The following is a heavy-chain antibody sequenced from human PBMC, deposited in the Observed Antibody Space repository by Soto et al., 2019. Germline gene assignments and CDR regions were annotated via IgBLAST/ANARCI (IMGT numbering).Heavy chain of an antibody. CDR3: ARAERRLHYYYYGMDV. Sequence: ASVKVSCKASGGTFSSYAISWVRQAPGQGLEWMGGIIPTFGTANYAQKFQGRVTITADESTSTAYMELSSLRSEDTAVYYCARAERRLHYYYYGMDVWGQGTTVTVSS. J-gene: IGHJ6*02. CDR2: IIPTFGTA. D-gene: IGHD1-1*01. V-gene: IGHV1-69*13. CDR1: GGTFSSYA.